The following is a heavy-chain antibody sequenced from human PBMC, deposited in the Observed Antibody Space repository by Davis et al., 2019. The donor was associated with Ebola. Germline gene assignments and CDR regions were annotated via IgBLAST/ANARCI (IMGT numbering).Heavy chain of an antibody. CDR3: VPGTWI. D-gene: IGHD5-18*01. V-gene: IGHV3-74*01. J-gene: IGHJ4*02. CDR1: GFTFTDYW. Sequence: GESLKISCAASGFTFTDYWMHWVRQAPGKGLEWVSLVDSGGSTRRHADSVRGRFTISRDNAKNSLYLQMNTLRVEDTAIYYCVPGTWIRGQGTLVTVSS. CDR2: VDSGGSTR.